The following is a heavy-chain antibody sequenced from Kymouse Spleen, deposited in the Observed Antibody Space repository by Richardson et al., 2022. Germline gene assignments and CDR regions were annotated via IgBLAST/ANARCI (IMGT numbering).Heavy chain of an antibody. V-gene: IGHV3-73*02. CDR2: IRSKANSYAT. D-gene: IGHD6-6*01. CDR3: TSIAARRGY. J-gene: IGHJ4*02. Sequence: EVQLVESGGGLVQPGGSLKLSCAASGFTFSGSAMHWVRQASGKGLEWVGRIRSKANSYATAYAASVKGRFTISRDDSKNTAYLQMNSLKTEDTAVYYCTSIAARRGYWGQGTLVTVSS. CDR1: GFTFSGSA.